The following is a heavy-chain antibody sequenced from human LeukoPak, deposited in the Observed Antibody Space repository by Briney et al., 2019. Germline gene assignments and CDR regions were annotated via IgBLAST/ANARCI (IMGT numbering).Heavy chain of an antibody. CDR1: GGTFSSYA. V-gene: IGHV1-69*05. CDR3: AREPTTVTTDDAFDI. Sequence: SVKVSCKASGGTFSSYAIRWVRQAPGQGLEWMGGIIPIFGTANYAQKFQGRVTITTDESTSTAYMELSSLRSEDTAVYYCAREPTTVTTDDAFDIWGQGTMVTVSS. CDR2: IIPIFGTA. D-gene: IGHD4-17*01. J-gene: IGHJ3*02.